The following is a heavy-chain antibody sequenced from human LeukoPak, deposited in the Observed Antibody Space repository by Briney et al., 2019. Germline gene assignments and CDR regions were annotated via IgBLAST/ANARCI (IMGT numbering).Heavy chain of an antibody. CDR1: GFTFSSYA. Sequence: SGGSLRLSCAASGFTFSSYAMHWVRQAPGKGLEWVAVISYDGSNKYYADSVKGRFTISRDNSKNTLYLQMNSLRAEDTAVYYCARDGRLNSPHSVKGGDYWGQGTLVTVSS. D-gene: IGHD1-1*01. CDR2: ISYDGSNK. J-gene: IGHJ4*02. V-gene: IGHV3-30*04. CDR3: ARDGRLNSPHSVKGGDY.